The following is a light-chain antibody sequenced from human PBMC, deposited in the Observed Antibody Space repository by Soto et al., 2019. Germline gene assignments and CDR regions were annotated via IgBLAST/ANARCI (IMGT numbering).Light chain of an antibody. CDR2: GNI. J-gene: IGLJ3*02. Sequence: QSVLTQPPSVSGAPGQRVTIPCTGNSSNLGTGYDVNWYQQLPQTAPKLLIYGNINRPSGVPDRFSGSKSGTSASLAITGIQAEDDADYFCQSYDSSLVAWVFGGGTKLTVL. CDR1: SSNLGTGYD. V-gene: IGLV1-40*01. CDR3: QSYDSSLVAWV.